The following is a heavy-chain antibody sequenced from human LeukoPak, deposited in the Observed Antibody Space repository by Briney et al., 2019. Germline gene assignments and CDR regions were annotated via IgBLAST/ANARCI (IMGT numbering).Heavy chain of an antibody. D-gene: IGHD6-13*01. CDR2: IYTSGST. V-gene: IGHV4-4*08. Sequence: SETLSLTCTVSGGSISSYYWSWIRQPPGKGLEWIGYIYTSGSTNYNPSLKSRVTISVDTSKNQFSLKLSSVTAADTAVYYCARASSSWQRRYFDYWGQGTLVTVSS. J-gene: IGHJ4*02. CDR3: ARASSSWQRRYFDY. CDR1: GGSISSYY.